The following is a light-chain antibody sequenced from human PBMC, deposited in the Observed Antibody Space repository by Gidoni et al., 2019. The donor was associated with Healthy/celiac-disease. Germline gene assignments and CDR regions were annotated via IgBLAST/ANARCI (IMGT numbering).Light chain of an antibody. Sequence: QSALTQPRSVSGSPGQSVTISCTGTSSDVGGYNYVSWYQQHPGKAPTLMIYDVSKRPSGVPERFSGSKSGNTASLTISGLQAEDEADYYCCSYAGSSLVFGTGTKVTVL. CDR2: DVS. CDR1: SSDVGGYNY. V-gene: IGLV2-11*01. CDR3: CSYAGSSLV. J-gene: IGLJ1*01.